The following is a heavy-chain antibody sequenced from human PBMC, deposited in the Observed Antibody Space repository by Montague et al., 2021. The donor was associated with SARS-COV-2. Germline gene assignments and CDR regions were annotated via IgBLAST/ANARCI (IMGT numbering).Heavy chain of an antibody. Sequence: TLSLTCTVSGGPISRGYYYWSRIRLPAGKGLEWIGRIYRSGSPNYNPSLESRVVLSVDTSRNQFSMKMTSVTAADTAMYYCARGVDTGVVTVTGGFDSWGQGALVIVSS. CDR3: ARGVDTGVVTVTGGFDS. D-gene: IGHD5-18*01. CDR1: GGPISRGYYY. J-gene: IGHJ4*02. V-gene: IGHV4-61*02. CDR2: IYRSGSP.